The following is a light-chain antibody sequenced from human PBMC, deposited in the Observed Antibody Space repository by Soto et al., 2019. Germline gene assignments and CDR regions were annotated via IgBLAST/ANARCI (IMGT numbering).Light chain of an antibody. CDR1: QSVNNK. CDR2: GAS. V-gene: IGKV3-15*01. Sequence: EIVMTQSPATLSVSPGERATLSCRASQSVNNKLAWFQQKAGQGPRLLIYGASTRATDIPARFSGSGSGTEFTLTISSLQSEDFAVYFCEQYDNWWTVGQGTKVDIK. J-gene: IGKJ1*01. CDR3: EQYDNWWT.